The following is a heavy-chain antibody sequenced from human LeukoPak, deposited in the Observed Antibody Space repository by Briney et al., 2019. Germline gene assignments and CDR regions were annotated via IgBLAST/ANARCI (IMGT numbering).Heavy chain of an antibody. CDR1: GGFFSGYY. V-gene: IGHV4-34*01. Sequence: SETLSLTCAVYGGFFSGYYWGWIRQPPGKGLEWIGEITHGGSTNHNPSLKSRVTISVDTSKNQFSLKLSSVTAADTAVYYCARRRLRTLLPTNWFDPWGQGTLVTVSS. CDR3: ARRRLRTLLPTNWFDP. CDR2: ITHGGST. J-gene: IGHJ5*02. D-gene: IGHD3-16*01.